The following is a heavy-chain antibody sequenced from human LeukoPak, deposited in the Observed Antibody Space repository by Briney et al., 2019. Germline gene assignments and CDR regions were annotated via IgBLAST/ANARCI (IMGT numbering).Heavy chain of an antibody. Sequence: ASVKVSCKASGYTFTSYGISWVRQAPGQGLEWMGWISAYNGNTNYAQKLQGRVTMTTDTSTSTAYMELRSLRSDDTAVYYCARDRRYYDSSGSPYNWFDPWGQGTLITVSS. CDR2: ISAYNGNT. D-gene: IGHD3-22*01. CDR3: ARDRRYYDSSGSPYNWFDP. V-gene: IGHV1-18*01. CDR1: GYTFTSYG. J-gene: IGHJ5*02.